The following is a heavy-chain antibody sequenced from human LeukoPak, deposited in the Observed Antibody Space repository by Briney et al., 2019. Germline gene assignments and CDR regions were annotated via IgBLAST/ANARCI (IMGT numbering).Heavy chain of an antibody. V-gene: IGHV1-46*01. CDR3: ARQVVRGTLEGYYFDY. CDR2: ISPSGVLT. J-gene: IGHJ4*02. D-gene: IGHD3-10*01. Sequence: ASVKVSCKAFGYTLTRNYMHWVRQAPGQGPEWRGVISPSGVLTTYAQKLQGRVTMTRDTSTSTAYMEQSRLRPDDTAVYHCARQVVRGTLEGYYFDYWGQGTLVTVSS. CDR1: GYTLTRNY.